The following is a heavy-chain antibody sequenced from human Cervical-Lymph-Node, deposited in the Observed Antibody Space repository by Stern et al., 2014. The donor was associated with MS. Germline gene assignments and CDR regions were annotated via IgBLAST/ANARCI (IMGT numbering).Heavy chain of an antibody. J-gene: IGHJ6*02. CDR1: GFTFSTYS. CDR2: ISSSSSTI. V-gene: IGHV3-48*01. Sequence: EVQLLESGGGLVQPGGSLRLSCAASGFTFSTYSMNWVRQAPGKGLEWVSYISSSSSTIYYADSVKGRFTISRDNAKNSLYLQMNSLRVEDTAVYYCARDCSSTSCYGMDVWGQGTTVTVSS. D-gene: IGHD2-2*01. CDR3: ARDCSSTSCYGMDV.